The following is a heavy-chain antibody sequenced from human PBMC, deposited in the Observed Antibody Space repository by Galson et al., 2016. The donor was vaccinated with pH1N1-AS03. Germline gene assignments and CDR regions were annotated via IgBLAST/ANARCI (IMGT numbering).Heavy chain of an antibody. CDR1: GYNFGNFW. J-gene: IGHJ4*02. D-gene: IGHD6-13*01. CDR2: IKEDGSVK. Sequence: SGAEVKKPGESLKISCKGSGYNFGNFWIGWIRQVPGKGLEWVANIKEDGSVKYYVDSVKGRFTISRDNAKNPVYLQMNSLRADDTAVYYCARAIGAAGSAWGQGTLVTVSS. CDR3: ARAIGAAGSA. V-gene: IGHV3-7*03.